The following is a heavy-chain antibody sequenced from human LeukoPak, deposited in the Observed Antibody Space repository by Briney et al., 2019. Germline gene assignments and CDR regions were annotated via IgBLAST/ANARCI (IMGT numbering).Heavy chain of an antibody. J-gene: IGHJ4*02. D-gene: IGHD6-19*01. CDR1: GFTVSNYY. Sequence: GGSLRLSCAASGFTVSNYYMSWVRQAPGKGLEWGSVIYSGGGTHYTDSVKGRFTISRDNSKNTLYLQLNSLRVEDTAVYYCARGYSSGWYGGYWGQGTLVTVSS. V-gene: IGHV3-66*01. CDR3: ARGYSSGWYGGY. CDR2: IYSGGGT.